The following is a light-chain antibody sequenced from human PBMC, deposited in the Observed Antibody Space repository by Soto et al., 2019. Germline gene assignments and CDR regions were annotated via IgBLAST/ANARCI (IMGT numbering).Light chain of an antibody. CDR1: QSVDSNY. Sequence: EIVLTQSPGTLSLSPGERATLSCRASQSVDSNYLAWYQHKPGQAPRLLISDASKRATDIPDRFSGSGSGTDFTLTISRLEPEDFAVYYCQQFGNSPATFGQGTRLEMK. V-gene: IGKV3-20*01. CDR3: QQFGNSPAT. CDR2: DAS. J-gene: IGKJ5*01.